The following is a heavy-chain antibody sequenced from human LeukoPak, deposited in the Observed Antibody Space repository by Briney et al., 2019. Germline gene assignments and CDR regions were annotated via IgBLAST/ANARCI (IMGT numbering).Heavy chain of an antibody. J-gene: IGHJ3*02. V-gene: IGHV4-39*01. CDR1: GGSISSSNYY. Sequence: SETLSLTCTVSGGSISSSNYYWGWVRQPPGKGLEWIGTIYYSGSTYYNRTLKSRVTISVDTSKNQFSLKLSSVTAADTAVYYCARQRRRQITMIVVVYKGGAFDIWGQGTMVTISS. CDR2: IYYSGST. CDR3: ARQRRRQITMIVVVYKGGAFDI. D-gene: IGHD3-22*01.